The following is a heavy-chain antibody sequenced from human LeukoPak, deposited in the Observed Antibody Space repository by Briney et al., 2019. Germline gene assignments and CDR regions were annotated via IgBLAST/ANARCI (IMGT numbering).Heavy chain of an antibody. CDR2: IYYSGST. CDR1: GFTFSSYA. Sequence: LRLSCAASGFTFSSYAMSWVRQAPGKGLEWIGYIYYSGSTYYNPSLKSRVTISVDTSKNQFSLKLSSVTAADTAVYYCARASPWELLDYWGQGTLVTVSS. J-gene: IGHJ4*02. CDR3: ARASPWELLDY. V-gene: IGHV4-30-4*08. D-gene: IGHD1-26*01.